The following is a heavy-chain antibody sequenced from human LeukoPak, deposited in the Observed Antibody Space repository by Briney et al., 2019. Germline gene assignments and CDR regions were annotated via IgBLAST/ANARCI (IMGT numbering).Heavy chain of an antibody. CDR3: ARDYGSGSYNRYNFDY. V-gene: IGHV3-21*01. CDR1: GFTFSSYS. J-gene: IGHJ4*01. CDR2: ISSSSSYI. Sequence: GGSLRLSCAASGFTFSSYSMNWVRQAPGKRLEWVSSISSSSSYIYYADSVKGRFTISRDNAKNSLYLQMNSLRAEDTAVYYCARDYGSGSYNRYNFDYWGQGTLVTVSS. D-gene: IGHD3-10*01.